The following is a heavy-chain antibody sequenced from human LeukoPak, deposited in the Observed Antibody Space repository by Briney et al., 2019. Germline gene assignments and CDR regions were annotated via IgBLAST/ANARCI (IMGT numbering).Heavy chain of an antibody. Sequence: SETLSLTCAVYGGSFSGYYWSWIRQPPGTGVEWIGEINHSGSTNYNPSLKSRVTISVDTSKNQFSLKLSSVTAADTAVYYCARGNRRMVRGVIRTGFDPWGQGTLVTVSS. V-gene: IGHV4-34*01. CDR2: INHSGST. CDR3: ARGNRRMVRGVIRTGFDP. CDR1: GGSFSGYY. J-gene: IGHJ5*02. D-gene: IGHD3-10*01.